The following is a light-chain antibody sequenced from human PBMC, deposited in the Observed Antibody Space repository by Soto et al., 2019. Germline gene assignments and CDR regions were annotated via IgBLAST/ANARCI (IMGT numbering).Light chain of an antibody. CDR1: SGDVGRYSF. CDR2: DIY. V-gene: IGLV2-11*01. CDR3: CSHAGSSVV. Sequence: QSALTQPRPVSGSPGQSVTISCTGTSGDVGRYSFVSWYQQHPGKAPKLILYDIYKRPSGVPDRFSGSKSGNTASLTISGLQAEDETDYYCCSHAGSSVVFGTGTKVTVL. J-gene: IGLJ1*01.